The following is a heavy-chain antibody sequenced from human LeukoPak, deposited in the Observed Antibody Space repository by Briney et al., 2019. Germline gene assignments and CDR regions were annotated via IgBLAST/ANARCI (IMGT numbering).Heavy chain of an antibody. CDR2: IYYSGST. CDR3: ASLPRSGFPYYFDY. Sequence: SETLSLTCTVSGGSVSSGSYYWSWIRQPPGKGLEWIGYIYYSGSTYYNPSLKSRVTISVDTSKNQFSLRLSPATAADTAVYYCASLPRSGFPYYFDYWGQGTLVTVSS. CDR1: GGSVSSGSYY. D-gene: IGHD3-3*01. V-gene: IGHV4-30-4*01. J-gene: IGHJ4*02.